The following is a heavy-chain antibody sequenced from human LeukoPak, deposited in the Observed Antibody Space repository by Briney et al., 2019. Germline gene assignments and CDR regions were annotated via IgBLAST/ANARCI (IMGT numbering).Heavy chain of an antibody. D-gene: IGHD3-16*01. Sequence: GSLRLSCAASGFTFSSYAMSWVRQALGKGLEWIGYIYYSGSTNYNPSLKSRVTISVDTSKNQFSLKLSSVTAADTAVYYCAREWPGITAGYFDLWRRGTLVTVSS. CDR3: AREWPGITAGYFDL. CDR1: GFTFSSYA. CDR2: IYYSGST. J-gene: IGHJ2*01. V-gene: IGHV4-59*01.